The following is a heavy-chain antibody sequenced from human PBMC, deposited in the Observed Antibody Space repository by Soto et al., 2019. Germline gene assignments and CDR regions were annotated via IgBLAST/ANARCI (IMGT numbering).Heavy chain of an antibody. CDR2: ISYSGTT. V-gene: IGHV4-39*07. J-gene: IGHJ4*02. CDR1: NGNIVGNYSY. Sequence: SETKCLTCSVSNGNIVGNYSYWGRIKKPPGKGLEWIASISYSGTTNSNPSLKSRVTLSVDTSKNQFSLRLTSVTAADTAVYYCARGRLVPAVNFDYWGLGTLVTVSS. D-gene: IGHD2-2*01. CDR3: ARGRLVPAVNFDY.